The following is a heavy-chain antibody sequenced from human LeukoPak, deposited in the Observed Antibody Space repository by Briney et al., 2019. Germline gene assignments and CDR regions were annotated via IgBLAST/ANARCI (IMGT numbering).Heavy chain of an antibody. CDR1: GYSISSGYY. D-gene: IGHD2-2*01. Sequence: SGTLSLTCAVSGYSISSGYYWGWIRQPPGKGLEWIGSIYHSGSTYYNPSLKSRVTISVDTSKNQFSLKLSSVTAADTAVYYCARHLGYCSSTSCYNPKFDYWGQGTLVTVSS. J-gene: IGHJ4*02. V-gene: IGHV4-38-2*01. CDR3: ARHLGYCSSTSCYNPKFDY. CDR2: IYHSGST.